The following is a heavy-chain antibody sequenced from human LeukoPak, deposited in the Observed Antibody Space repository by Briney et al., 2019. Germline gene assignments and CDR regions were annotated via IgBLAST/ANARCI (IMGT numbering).Heavy chain of an antibody. CDR3: ARSGDSSAYYSF. J-gene: IGHJ4*02. CDR1: GDSSRSHH. CDR2: VYDVGST. D-gene: IGHD3-22*01. Sequence: SETLSLTCTVSGDSSRSHHWTWIRHPPGKGLEWIGNVYDVGSTSYSPSLKSRVTIALDTSKNQFSLEMNSVTDADTAVYYCARSGDSSAYYSFWGQGILVTVSS. V-gene: IGHV4-59*11.